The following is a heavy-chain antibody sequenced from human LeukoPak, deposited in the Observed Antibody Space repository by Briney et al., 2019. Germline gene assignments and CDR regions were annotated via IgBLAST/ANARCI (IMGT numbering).Heavy chain of an antibody. CDR3: AKGAGYSGYDCRY. Sequence: GGSLRLSCAASGSTFRRNAMHWVRQAPGKGLEWVAVMSFDGSKTYYADSVKGRFTISRDNSKNTVYLQMNSLRAEDTAVYYCAKGAGYSGYDCRYWGQGTLVTVSS. V-gene: IGHV3-30*04. J-gene: IGHJ4*02. D-gene: IGHD5-12*01. CDR1: GSTFRRNA. CDR2: MSFDGSKT.